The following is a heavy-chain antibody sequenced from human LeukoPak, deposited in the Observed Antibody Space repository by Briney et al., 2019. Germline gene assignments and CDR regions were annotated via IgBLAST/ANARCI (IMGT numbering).Heavy chain of an antibody. D-gene: IGHD1-14*01. J-gene: IGHJ4*01. CDR3: ARSPTKRVTEDY. Sequence: PSETLSLTCTVSGYSISSGYYWGWIRQPPGKGLEWIGSIYHSGSTYYNPSLKSRVTISVDTSKNQFSLKLTSVTAADTAVYYCARSPTKRVTEDYWGHGILVTVSS. V-gene: IGHV4-38-2*02. CDR2: IYHSGST. CDR1: GYSISSGYY.